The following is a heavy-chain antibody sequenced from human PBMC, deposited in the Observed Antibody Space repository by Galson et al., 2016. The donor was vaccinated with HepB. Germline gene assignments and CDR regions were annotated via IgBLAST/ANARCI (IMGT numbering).Heavy chain of an antibody. D-gene: IGHD1-26*01. CDR3: ARLTWEVLGWFDT. CDR1: GGSISSYF. Sequence: ETLSLTCNVSGGSISSYFWSWLRQPPGKGLEWIGSISYSGLTNYNPSLQSRLTISVDTSKDHFSLELKSVTAADTAFYFCARLTWEVLGWFDTWGQGILVTVSS. CDR2: ISYSGLT. J-gene: IGHJ5*02. V-gene: IGHV4-39*02.